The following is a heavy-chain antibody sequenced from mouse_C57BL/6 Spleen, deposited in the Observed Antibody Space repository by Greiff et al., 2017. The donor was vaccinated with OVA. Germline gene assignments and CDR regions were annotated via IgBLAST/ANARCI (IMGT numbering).Heavy chain of an antibody. CDR1: GYTFTDYN. CDR3: ARSRDYDDGYYFDY. Sequence: EVQLQQSGPELVKPGASVKIPCKASGYTFTDYNMDWVKQSHGKSLEWIGDINPNNGGTIYNQKFKGKATLTVDKSSSTAYMELRSLTSEDTAVYYCARSRDYDDGYYFDYWGQGTTLTVSS. D-gene: IGHD2-4*01. V-gene: IGHV1-18*01. J-gene: IGHJ2*01. CDR2: INPNNGGT.